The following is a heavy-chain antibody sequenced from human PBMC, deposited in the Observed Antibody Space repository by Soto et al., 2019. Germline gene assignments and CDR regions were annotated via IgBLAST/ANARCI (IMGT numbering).Heavy chain of an antibody. V-gene: IGHV3-30-3*01. D-gene: IGHD6-13*01. CDR2: ISYDGSNK. Sequence: QVQLVESGGGVVQPGRSLRLSCAASGFTFSSYAMHWVRQAPGKGLEWVAVISYDGSNKYYADSVKGRFTISRDNSKNTLYLQMNSLRAEDTAVYYCARGGAAAVLYGMDVWGQGTTVTVSS. J-gene: IGHJ6*02. CDR1: GFTFSSYA. CDR3: ARGGAAAVLYGMDV.